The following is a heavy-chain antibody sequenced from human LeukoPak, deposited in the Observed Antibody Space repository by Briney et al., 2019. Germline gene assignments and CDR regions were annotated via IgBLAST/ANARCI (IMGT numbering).Heavy chain of an antibody. Sequence: ASVKVSCKASGGTFISYAISWVRQAPGQGLEWMGGIIPILGTANYAQKFQGRVTITADESTSTAYMELSSLRSEDTAVYYCARLKDYGDLNDAFDIWGQGTMVTVSS. J-gene: IGHJ3*02. CDR2: IIPILGTA. D-gene: IGHD4-17*01. CDR3: ARLKDYGDLNDAFDI. CDR1: GGTFISYA. V-gene: IGHV1-69*13.